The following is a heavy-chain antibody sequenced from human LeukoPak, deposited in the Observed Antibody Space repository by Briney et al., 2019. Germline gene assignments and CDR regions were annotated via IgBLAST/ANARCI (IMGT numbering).Heavy chain of an antibody. D-gene: IGHD3-22*01. CDR3: AEHEYYDSSGPG. CDR2: INPNSGGT. J-gene: IGHJ3*01. V-gene: IGHV1-2*06. CDR1: GYTFTGYY. Sequence: GASVKVSCKASGYTFTGYYMHWVRQAPGQGLEWMGRINPNSGGTNYAQKFQGRVTMTRDTSISTAYMELSRLRSDDTAVYYCAEHEYYDSSGPGWGPGKMVTVSS.